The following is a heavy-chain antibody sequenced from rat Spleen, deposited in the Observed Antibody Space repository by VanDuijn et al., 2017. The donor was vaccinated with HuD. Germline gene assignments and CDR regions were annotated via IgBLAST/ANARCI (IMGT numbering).Heavy chain of an antibody. J-gene: IGHJ2*01. CDR3: ARSYGGYSESYYFDY. D-gene: IGHD1-11*01. V-gene: IGHV3-3*01. CDR2: IASAGST. Sequence: EVQLQESGPGLVKPSQSLSLTCSVTFYSITSSYRWSWVRKFPGNKLEWMGYIASAGSTNYNPSPKSRISITRDTSKNQFFLQVNSVTTEDTATYYCARSYGGYSESYYFDYWGQGVMVTVSS. CDR1: FYSITSSYR.